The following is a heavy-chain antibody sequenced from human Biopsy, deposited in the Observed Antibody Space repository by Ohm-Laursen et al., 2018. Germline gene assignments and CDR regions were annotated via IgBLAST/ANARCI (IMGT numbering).Heavy chain of an antibody. CDR3: ARVLLPAAAVHYGMDV. CDR2: INSDGSST. D-gene: IGHD2-2*01. CDR1: EFIFSRFW. J-gene: IGHJ6*02. V-gene: IGHV3-74*01. Sequence: SLRLSCAASEFIFSRFWMYWVRQAPGKGLVWVSRINSDGSSTNYADAVKGRFTISRDNAKNTVFLQMNSLRAEDTAVYYCARVLLPAAAVHYGMDVWGQGTTVTVSS.